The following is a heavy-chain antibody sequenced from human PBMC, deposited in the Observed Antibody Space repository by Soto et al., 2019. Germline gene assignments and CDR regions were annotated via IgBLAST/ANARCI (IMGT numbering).Heavy chain of an antibody. Sequence: SETLSLTCTVSRGSISSSGYYWSWIRQPPGKGLEWIGYIYYSGSTNYNPSLKSRVTISVDTSKNQFSLKLSSVTAADTAVYYCARDLREPYYYYGMDVWGQGTTVTVSS. CDR2: IYYSGST. CDR1: RGSISSSGYY. V-gene: IGHV4-61*08. CDR3: ARDLREPYYYYGMDV. D-gene: IGHD1-1*01. J-gene: IGHJ6*02.